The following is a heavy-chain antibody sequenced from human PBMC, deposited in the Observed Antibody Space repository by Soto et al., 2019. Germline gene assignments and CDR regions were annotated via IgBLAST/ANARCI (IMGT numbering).Heavy chain of an antibody. J-gene: IGHJ4*02. Sequence: QVHLVQSGAEVKKPGASVKVSCKGSGYIFTTYGITWVRQAPGQGLEWMGWISAHNGNTNYAQKLQRRVTVTRDTATSTAYMVLRNLSSDDTAVYYCARGRYGDYWGQGALVTVSS. CDR1: GYIFTTYG. CDR2: ISAHNGNT. D-gene: IGHD1-1*01. V-gene: IGHV1-18*01. CDR3: ARGRYGDY.